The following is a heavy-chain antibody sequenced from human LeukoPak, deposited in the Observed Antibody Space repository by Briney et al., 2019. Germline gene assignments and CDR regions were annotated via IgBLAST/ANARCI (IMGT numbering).Heavy chain of an antibody. D-gene: IGHD3-3*01. CDR1: GLTFSSHW. CDR3: AKGARFLEWLSPLDY. CDR2: ISGSGGST. Sequence: GGSLRLSCAASGLTFSSHWMHWVRQAPGKGLVWVSAISGSGGSTYYADSVKGGFTISRDNSKNTLYLQMNSLRAEDTAVYYCAKGARFLEWLSPLDYWGQGTLVTVSS. J-gene: IGHJ4*02. V-gene: IGHV3-23*01.